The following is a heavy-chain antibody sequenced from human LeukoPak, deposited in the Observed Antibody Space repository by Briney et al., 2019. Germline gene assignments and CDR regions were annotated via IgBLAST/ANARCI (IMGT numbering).Heavy chain of an antibody. Sequence: GASVKVSCKASGYTFTGYYMHWVRQAPGQGLEWMGWINPNSGGTNYAQKFQGRVTMTRDTSISTAYMELSRLRSDDTAVYYCARGYRGGYSSSWIPDIFDFWGQGTMVTVSS. V-gene: IGHV1-2*02. CDR2: INPNSGGT. D-gene: IGHD6-13*01. J-gene: IGHJ3*01. CDR1: GYTFTGYY. CDR3: ARGYRGGYSSSWIPDIFDF.